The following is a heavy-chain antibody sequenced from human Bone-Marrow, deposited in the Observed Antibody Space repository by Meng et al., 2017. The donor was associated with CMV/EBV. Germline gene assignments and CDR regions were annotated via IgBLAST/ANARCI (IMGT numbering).Heavy chain of an antibody. J-gene: IGHJ3*02. CDR1: GYTFTSYG. CDR2: MNPNSGNT. V-gene: IGHV1-8*02. CDR3: ARRGYCSSSRCIESALDI. Sequence: ASVKVSCKASGYTFTSYGISWVRQATGQGLEWMGWMNPNSGNTGYAQKFQGRVTMTRNTSISTAYMELSSLRSEDTAVYYCARRGYCSSSRCIESALDIWGQGTMVTV. D-gene: IGHD2-2*01.